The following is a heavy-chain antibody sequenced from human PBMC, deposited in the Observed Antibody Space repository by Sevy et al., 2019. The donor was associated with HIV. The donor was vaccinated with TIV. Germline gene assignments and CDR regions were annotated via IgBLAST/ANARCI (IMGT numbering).Heavy chain of an antibody. CDR2: IYHIGNT. D-gene: IGHD4-17*01. CDR1: GGSISSGAYS. V-gene: IGHV4-30-2*01. CDR3: ARDGGTLTTPGAFDI. J-gene: IGHJ3*02. Sequence: SETLSLTCAVSGGSISSGAYSWNWIRQPPGKGLEWMGYIYHIGNTYYNPSLKSRLTISVDRSKNLFSLNLSSMTAADTAVYYCARDGGTLTTPGAFDIWGQGTLVTVSS.